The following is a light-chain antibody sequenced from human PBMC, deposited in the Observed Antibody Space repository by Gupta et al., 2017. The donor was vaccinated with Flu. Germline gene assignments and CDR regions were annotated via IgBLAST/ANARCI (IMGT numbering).Light chain of an antibody. J-gene: IGLJ3*02. V-gene: IGLV1-51*02. CDR2: ETR. CDR3: GAWDSSLTQGL. CDR1: SSNIGNNH. Sequence: KVTTSCSGSSSNIGNNHVSWYQQFPGTAPKLLIYETRVRPSGVPDRFSGSKSGTSATLDITGLQAGDEADYYCGAWDSSLTQGLFGGGTKMTV.